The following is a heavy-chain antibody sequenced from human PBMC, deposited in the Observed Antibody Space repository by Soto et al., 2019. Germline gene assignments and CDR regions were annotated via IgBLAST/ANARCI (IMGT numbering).Heavy chain of an antibody. CDR1: GYTLTELS. CDR3: ATDHSTWSDDRSGYYWFDP. CDR2: FDPEDGET. D-gene: IGHD3-22*01. Sequence: ASVKFSCQFSGYTLTELSMHWVRRALGKGLEWMGGFDPEDGETIYAQKFQGRFTMTEDTSTDTAYMELSSLRSEDTAVYYCATDHSTWSDDRSGYYWFDPWGQGTLVTVSS. V-gene: IGHV1-24*01. J-gene: IGHJ5*02.